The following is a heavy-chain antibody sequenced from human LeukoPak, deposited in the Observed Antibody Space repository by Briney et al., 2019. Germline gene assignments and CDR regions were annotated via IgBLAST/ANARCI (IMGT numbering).Heavy chain of an antibody. CDR2: MNPNSGNT. CDR1: GYTFTSYD. D-gene: IGHD3-16*01. CDR3: ARNRFGKGTFDY. Sequence: ASVKVSCKASGYTFTSYDINWVRQATGQGLEWMGWMNPNSGNTGYAQKFQGRVTMTRNTSISTAYMELSSLRSEDTAVYYCARNRFGKGTFDYWGQGTLVTVSS. V-gene: IGHV1-8*01. J-gene: IGHJ4*02.